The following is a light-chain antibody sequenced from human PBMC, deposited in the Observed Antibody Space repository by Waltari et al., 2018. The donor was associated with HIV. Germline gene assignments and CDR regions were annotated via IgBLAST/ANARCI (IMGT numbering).Light chain of an antibody. CDR1: SSHSGSNA. V-gene: IGLV1-44*01. J-gene: IGLJ2*01. CDR3: ASWDDSLQAVV. Sequence: QSVLTQPPSAFGSPGQRLTISCSGRSSHSGSNAVNWYHHFPGTAPTLLIFGNDQRPSGVPARISGSKSGTSASLAISGLRSEDEGEYYCASWDDSLQAVVFGGGTKVTV. CDR2: GND.